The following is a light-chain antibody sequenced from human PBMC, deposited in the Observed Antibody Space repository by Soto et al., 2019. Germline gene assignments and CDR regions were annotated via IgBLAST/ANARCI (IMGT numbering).Light chain of an antibody. CDR2: DAS. CDR1: QSVGSK. Sequence: IVMTQSPPTLSVSPGERATLSCRASQSVGSKLAWYQQRPGQAPRLLIYDASNRATGIPARFSVSGSGTEFSLTISSLKYEDFAVYSCQQYGDWTGAFGGGTKVDIK. CDR3: QQYGDWTGA. J-gene: IGKJ4*01. V-gene: IGKV3D-15*01.